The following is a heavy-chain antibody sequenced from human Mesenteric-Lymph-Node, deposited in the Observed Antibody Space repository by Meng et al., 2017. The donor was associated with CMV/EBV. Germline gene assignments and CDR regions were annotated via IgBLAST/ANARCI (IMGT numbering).Heavy chain of an antibody. D-gene: IGHD6-6*01. CDR1: GFTFSAYP. CDR2: ISSSSSYI. V-gene: IGHV3-21*01. J-gene: IGHJ4*02. Sequence: GESLKISCAASGFTFSAYPMHWVRQAPGKGLEWVSSISSSSSYIYYADSVKGRFTISRDNAKNSLYLQMNSLRAEDTAVYYCAREYSSSSGRSFDYWGQGTLVTVSS. CDR3: AREYSSSSGRSFDY.